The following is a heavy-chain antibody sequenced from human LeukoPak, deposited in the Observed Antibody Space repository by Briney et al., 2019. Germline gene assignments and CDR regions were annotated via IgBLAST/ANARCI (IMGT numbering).Heavy chain of an antibody. CDR1: GFTFSSYG. CDR2: ISYDGNNK. V-gene: IGHV3-33*05. CDR3: ATDLRIGLKGNDYYYYAMDV. Sequence: GGSLRLSCAASGFTFSSYGMHWVRQAPGKGLEWVAVISYDGNNKYYADSVKGRFTISRDNSKNMLYLQMSSLREEETAVYYCATDLRIGLKGNDYYYYAMDVWGQGTTVTVSS. J-gene: IGHJ6*02. D-gene: IGHD2-8*01.